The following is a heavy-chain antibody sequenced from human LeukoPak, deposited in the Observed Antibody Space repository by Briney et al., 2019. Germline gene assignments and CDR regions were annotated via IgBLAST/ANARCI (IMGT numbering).Heavy chain of an antibody. CDR3: ARDRAGVSDY. D-gene: IGHD7-27*01. Sequence: ASVKVSCKASGYTFTGYCMHWVRQAPGQGLEWMGWINPNSGGTNYAQKFQGRVTMTRDTSISTAYMELSRLRSDDTAGYYCARDRAGVSDYWGQGTLVTVSS. J-gene: IGHJ4*02. CDR1: GYTFTGYC. V-gene: IGHV1-2*02. CDR2: INPNSGGT.